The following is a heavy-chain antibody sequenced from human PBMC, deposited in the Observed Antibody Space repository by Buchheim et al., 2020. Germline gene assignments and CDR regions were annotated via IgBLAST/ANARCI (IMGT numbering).Heavy chain of an antibody. D-gene: IGHD3-3*01. CDR1: GFTFSSYA. Sequence: QVQLVESGGGVVQPGRSLRLSCAASGFTFSSYAMHWVRQAPRKGLEWVAVISYDGSNKYYADSVKSRFTISRDNSKNTLYLQMNSLRTEDTAVYYCARSNHLEWLSPSYYYYGMDVWGQGTT. CDR3: ARSNHLEWLSPSYYYYGMDV. J-gene: IGHJ6*02. V-gene: IGHV3-30*04. CDR2: ISYDGSNK.